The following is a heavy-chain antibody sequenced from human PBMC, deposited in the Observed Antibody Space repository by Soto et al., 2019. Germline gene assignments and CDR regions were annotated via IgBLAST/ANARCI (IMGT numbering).Heavy chain of an antibody. CDR2: IYHSGST. CDR1: GGSISSGGYS. V-gene: IGHV4-30-2*01. Sequence: SETLSLTCAVSGGSISSGGYSWSWIRQPPGKGLEWIGYIYHSGSTYYNPSLKSRVTISVDRSKNQFSLKLSSVTAADTAVYYCARAVGIAAAGDFDYWGQGTLVTVSS. D-gene: IGHD6-13*01. J-gene: IGHJ4*02. CDR3: ARAVGIAAAGDFDY.